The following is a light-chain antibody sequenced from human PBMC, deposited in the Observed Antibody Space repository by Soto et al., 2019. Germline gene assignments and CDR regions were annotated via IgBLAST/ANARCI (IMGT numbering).Light chain of an antibody. CDR1: QSVGRN. Sequence: EIVVTQSPGILSVSPGDRATLSCRASQSVGRNLAWYQQKPGQAPTLLIYAASTRATGLPARFSGSGSGTDFTLTLSSRQSEDFAVYYCQEYSKLPLFTFGPGTRMDIK. CDR2: AAS. V-gene: IGKV3-15*01. CDR3: QEYSKLPLFT. J-gene: IGKJ3*01.